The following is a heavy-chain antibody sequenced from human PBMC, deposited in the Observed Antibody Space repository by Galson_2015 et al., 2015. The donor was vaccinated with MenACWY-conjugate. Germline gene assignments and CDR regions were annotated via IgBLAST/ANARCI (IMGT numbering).Heavy chain of an antibody. Sequence: VTLSLTCTVSGGSVSSYYWSWMRQSPGKGLEWIGYIYYSGSTNYNPSLKSRVSMSVDTSKNQFSLKLNSVTAADTAVYYCAKDLYSSSWYYYGMDVWGQGTTVTVSS. J-gene: IGHJ6*02. CDR2: IYYSGST. CDR1: GGSVSSYY. CDR3: AKDLYSSSWYYYGMDV. D-gene: IGHD6-13*01. V-gene: IGHV4-59*02.